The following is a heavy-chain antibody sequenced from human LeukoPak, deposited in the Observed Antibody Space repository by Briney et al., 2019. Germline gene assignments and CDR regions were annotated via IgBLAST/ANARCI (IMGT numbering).Heavy chain of an antibody. CDR1: GYTFSDYY. V-gene: IGHV1-2*02. CDR3: ARAIWPHDAFDF. D-gene: IGHD3-16*01. J-gene: IGHJ3*01. CDR2: ISPRTGAT. Sequence: ASVKVSCKASGYTFSDYYVHWVRQAPGQGLEWMGWISPRTGATNYAQKFQGRVTMTRDTSINTVYMELSRLLSDDTAVYSCARAIWPHDAFDFWGQGTTVSVPS.